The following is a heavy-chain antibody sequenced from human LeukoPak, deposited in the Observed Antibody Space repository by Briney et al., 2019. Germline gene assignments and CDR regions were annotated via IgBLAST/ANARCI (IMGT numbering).Heavy chain of an antibody. Sequence: PGESLKISCKGSGYSFTSYWIGWVRQMPGKGLEWMGIIYPGDSDTRYSPSFQGQVTISADKSISTAYLQWSSLKASDTAMYYCARLGPDLYYYYGMDVWGQGTTVTVSS. CDR2: IYPGDSDT. V-gene: IGHV5-51*01. CDR1: GYSFTSYW. J-gene: IGHJ6*02. CDR3: ARLGPDLYYYYGMDV.